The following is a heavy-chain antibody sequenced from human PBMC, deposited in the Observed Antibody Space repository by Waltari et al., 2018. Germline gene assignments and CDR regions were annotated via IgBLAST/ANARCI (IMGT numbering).Heavy chain of an antibody. CDR1: GGSISSSSYY. CDR3: AVQAILTGYYIDY. J-gene: IGHJ4*02. V-gene: IGHV4-39*01. Sequence: QLQLQESGPGLVKSSETLSLTCNVSGGSISSSSYYWRWICQPPGKRLEWIGRNHSSGSTYYNPSLKSRVTISVDTSKNQFSLKLSSVTAADTAVYYCAVQAILTGYYIDYWGQGTLVTVSS. D-gene: IGHD3-9*01. CDR2: NHSSGST.